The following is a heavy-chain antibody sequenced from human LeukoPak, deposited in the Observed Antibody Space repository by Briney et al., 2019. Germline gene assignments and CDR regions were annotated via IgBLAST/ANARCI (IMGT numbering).Heavy chain of an antibody. V-gene: IGHV3-48*03. Sequence: GGSLTLSCAPSGFTFRICEMKWVRHSRGKALEGVSYISSSGSTIYSADCVKGRFTITRDNAKNSLYLQMKSLRAEDTAVYYCVELGITMIGGVWGKGTTVTISS. J-gene: IGHJ6*04. CDR1: GFTFRICE. CDR3: VELGITMIGGV. CDR2: ISSSGSTI. D-gene: IGHD3-10*02.